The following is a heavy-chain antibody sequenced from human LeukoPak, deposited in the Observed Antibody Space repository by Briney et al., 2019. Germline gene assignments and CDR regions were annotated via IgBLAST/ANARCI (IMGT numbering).Heavy chain of an antibody. Sequence: SETLTLTCTVSGGSFSSSSYYWGWMRQPQGKRREWIVSVYDGGKTYYNPSLKSPVPMSIATSKNQLSLKLSSVTAADTAVYYCARLGFAYYYYMDVWGKGTTVTVSS. CDR2: VYDGGKT. CDR3: ARLGFAYYYYMDV. D-gene: IGHD3-3*01. CDR1: GGSFSSSSYY. V-gene: IGHV4-39*01. J-gene: IGHJ6*03.